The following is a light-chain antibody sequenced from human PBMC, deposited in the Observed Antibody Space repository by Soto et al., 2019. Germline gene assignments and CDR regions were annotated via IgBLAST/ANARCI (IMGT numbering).Light chain of an antibody. CDR2: EVS. CDR3: MQSIQLTLT. Sequence: DIMSARNRLCLSVTPRVPTSNTCRSSQSLRHSDGKTYLYWYLQKPGQPPQXXXYEVSNRFSGVPDRFSGSGSGTDFTLKISRVQDEDVGVYDGMQSIQLTLTFGGGTKVDIK. CDR1: QSLRHSDGKTY. V-gene: IGKV2D-29*01. J-gene: IGKJ4*01.